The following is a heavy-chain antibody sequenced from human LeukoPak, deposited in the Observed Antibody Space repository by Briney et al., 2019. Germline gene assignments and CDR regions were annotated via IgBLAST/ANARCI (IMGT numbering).Heavy chain of an antibody. CDR2: ISYDGSNK. V-gene: IGHV3-30*01. CDR1: GFTFSSYA. Sequence: GGSLRLSCAASGFTFSSYAMHWVRQAPGKGLEWVAVISYDGSNKYYADSVKGRFTISRDNSKNTLYLQMNSLRAEDTAVYYCARGMLEGDIVVVPAAPRYWGQGTLVTVSS. CDR3: ARGMLEGDIVVVPAAPRY. J-gene: IGHJ4*02. D-gene: IGHD2-2*01.